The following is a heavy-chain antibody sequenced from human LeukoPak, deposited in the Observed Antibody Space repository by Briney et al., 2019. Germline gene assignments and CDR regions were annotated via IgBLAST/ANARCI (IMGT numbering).Heavy chain of an antibody. Sequence: ASVKVSCKASGYTFTSYDINWVRQATGQGLEWMGWMNLNSGNTGYAQKFQGRLTMTRDTSITTAYMELSSLRSEDTAVYYCARALSWTTESYYYMDVWGKGTTVTVSS. CDR2: MNLNSGNT. V-gene: IGHV1-8*01. D-gene: IGHD3/OR15-3a*01. CDR3: ARALSWTTESYYYMDV. CDR1: GYTFTSYD. J-gene: IGHJ6*03.